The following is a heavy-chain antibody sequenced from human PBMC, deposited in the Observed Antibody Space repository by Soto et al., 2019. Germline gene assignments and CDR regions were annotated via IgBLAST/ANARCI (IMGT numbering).Heavy chain of an antibody. D-gene: IGHD3-10*01. Sequence: QVQFVQSGAEVKKPGASVKVSCKASGYTFTTFAIHWVRQAPGQRLEWMGWINAGNGNTKYSQKFQGRVTITRDTSANTAYMELRSLRAEDTAVYYCARECLWFGELLSYFDYWGQGTLVTVSS. CDR1: GYTFTTFA. CDR3: ARECLWFGELLSYFDY. J-gene: IGHJ4*02. V-gene: IGHV1-3*01. CDR2: INAGNGNT.